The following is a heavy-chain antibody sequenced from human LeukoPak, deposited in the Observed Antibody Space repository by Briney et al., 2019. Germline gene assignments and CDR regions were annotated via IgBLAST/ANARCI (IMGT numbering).Heavy chain of an antibody. CDR3: ARDSVLGGYPQYYFDY. CDR2: IWYDGSNK. V-gene: IGHV3-33*08. CDR1: GFNFSSYA. Sequence: PGRSLRLSCAASGFNFSSYAMHWVRQAPGKGLEWVAVIWYDGSNKYYADSVKGRFTISRDNSKNTLYLQMNSLRAEDTAVYYCARDSVLGGYPQYYFDYWGQGTLVAVSS. D-gene: IGHD5-12*01. J-gene: IGHJ4*02.